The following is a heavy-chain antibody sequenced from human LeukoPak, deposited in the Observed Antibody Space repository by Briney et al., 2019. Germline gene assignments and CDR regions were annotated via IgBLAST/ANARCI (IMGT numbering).Heavy chain of an antibody. J-gene: IGHJ3*02. CDR2: IYSSGST. V-gene: IGHV3-53*01. D-gene: IGHD4-17*01. CDR1: GFTLSSNY. CDR3: ARHLSGDDI. Sequence: PGGSLRLSCAASGFTLSSNYMSWVRQAPGKGLEWVSIIYSSGSTYYADSVKGRFTISRDDSKNTLYLQMHSLRDEDTAVYYCARHLSGDDIWGQGTMATVSS.